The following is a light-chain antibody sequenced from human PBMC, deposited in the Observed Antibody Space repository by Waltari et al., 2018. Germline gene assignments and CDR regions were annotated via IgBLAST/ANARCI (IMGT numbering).Light chain of an antibody. CDR1: NSDLGGLTY. CDR2: DVT. J-gene: IGLJ2*01. Sequence: QSALTQPASVSGSPGPSIPISCPGTNSDLGGLTYPSWYQHHPGQAPTLILYDVTKRPSGVSDRFSGSKSGTTASLTISGLHTDDEADYYCCSYTITSTLVFGGGTKLTVL. V-gene: IGLV2-14*03. CDR3: CSYTITSTLV.